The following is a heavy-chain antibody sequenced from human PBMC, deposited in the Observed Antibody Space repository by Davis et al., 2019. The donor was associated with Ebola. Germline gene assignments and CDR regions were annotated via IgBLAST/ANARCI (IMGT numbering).Heavy chain of an antibody. V-gene: IGHV1-18*01. CDR2: ISAYNGNT. CDR3: AKSDYDFWSGTN. CDR1: GYTFTSYG. J-gene: IGHJ4*02. D-gene: IGHD3-3*01. Sequence: ASVKVSCKASGYTFTSYGISWVRQAPGQGLEWMGWISAYNGNTNYAQKFQGRVTITADESTSTAYMELNSLRAEDTAVYYCAKSDYDFWSGTNWGQGTLVTVSS.